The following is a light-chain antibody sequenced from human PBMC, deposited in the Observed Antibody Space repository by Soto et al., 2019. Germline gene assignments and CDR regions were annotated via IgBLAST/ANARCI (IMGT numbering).Light chain of an antibody. CDR2: KAS. J-gene: IGKJ1*01. V-gene: IGKV1-5*03. CDR3: HNYNSYSWT. CDR1: QSISSW. Sequence: DIQMTQSPSTLSASVGDRVTITCRASQSISSWLAWYQQKPGKAPKLLIYKASSLESGVPSRFSGSGSGTEYTITISSLQPDDFATYTCHNYNSYSWTFGQGTKVEIK.